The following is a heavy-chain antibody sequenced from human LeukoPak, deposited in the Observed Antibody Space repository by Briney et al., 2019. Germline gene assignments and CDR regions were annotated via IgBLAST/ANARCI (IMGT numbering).Heavy chain of an antibody. CDR3: ARFYYMDV. J-gene: IGHJ6*03. CDR1: GFTVSSNY. CDR2: IYSGGST. V-gene: IGHV3-66*02. Sequence: GGSLRLSCAASGFTVSSNYMSWVRQAPGKGLEWVSVIYSGGSTYYADSAKGRFTISRDSSKNTLYLQMNGLRPEDTAVYYCARFYYMDVWGKGTTVTVSS.